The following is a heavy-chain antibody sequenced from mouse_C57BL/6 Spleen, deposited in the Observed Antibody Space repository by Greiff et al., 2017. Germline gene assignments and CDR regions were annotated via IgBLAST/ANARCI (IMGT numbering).Heavy chain of an antibody. Sequence: VQLQQSGAELVRPGASVKLSCTASGFNIKDDYMHWVKQRPEQGLEWIGWIDPKNGDTEYASKFQGKATLTADTSSNTAYLQLSSLTSEDTAVYYCTRCPYSNYDYAMDYWGQGTSVTVSS. V-gene: IGHV14-4*01. CDR2: IDPKNGDT. D-gene: IGHD2-5*01. CDR1: GFNIKDDY. J-gene: IGHJ4*01. CDR3: TRCPYSNYDYAMDY.